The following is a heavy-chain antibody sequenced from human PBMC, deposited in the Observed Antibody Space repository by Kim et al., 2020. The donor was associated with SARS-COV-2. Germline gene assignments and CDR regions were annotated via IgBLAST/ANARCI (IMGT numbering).Heavy chain of an antibody. CDR1: GGSFSGYY. V-gene: IGHV4-34*01. J-gene: IGHJ6*02. Sequence: SETLSLTCAVYGGSFSGYYWSWIRQPPGKGLEWIGEINHSGSTNYNPSLKSRVTISVDTSKNQFSLELSSVTAADTAVYYCARTLERHYKYYYYYYGMDVWGQGTPLPVSS. CDR2: INHSGST. D-gene: IGHD1-1*01. CDR3: ARTLERHYKYYYYYYGMDV.